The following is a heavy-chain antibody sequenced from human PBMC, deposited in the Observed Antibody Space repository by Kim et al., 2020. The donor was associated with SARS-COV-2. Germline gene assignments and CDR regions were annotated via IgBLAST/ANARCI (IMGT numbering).Heavy chain of an antibody. Sequence: GGSLRLSCAASGFTFSSYAMHWVRQAPGKGLEWVAVISYDGSNKYYADSVKGRFTISRDNSKNTLYLQMNSLRAEDTTVYYCARDSYSSSTSCYLDYYGMDVWGNGTTVTISS. D-gene: IGHD2-2*01. J-gene: IGHJ6*04. CDR1: GFTFSSYA. CDR3: ARDSYSSSTSCYLDYYGMDV. CDR2: ISYDGSNK. V-gene: IGHV3-30-3*01.